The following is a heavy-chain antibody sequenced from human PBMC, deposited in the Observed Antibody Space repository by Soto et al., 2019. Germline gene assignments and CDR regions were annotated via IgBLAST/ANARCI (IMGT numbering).Heavy chain of an antibody. D-gene: IGHD3-10*01. CDR2: IIPIFGTA. Sequence: QVQLVQSGAEVKKPGSSVKVSCKASGGTFSSYAISWVRQAPGQGHEWMGGIIPIFGTANYAQKFQGRVTITADESTSTAYMELSSLRSEDTAVYYCARVGHTLLCFGESTMAYGMDVWGQGTTVTVSS. V-gene: IGHV1-69*01. J-gene: IGHJ6*02. CDR3: ARVGHTLLCFGESTMAYGMDV. CDR1: GGTFSSYA.